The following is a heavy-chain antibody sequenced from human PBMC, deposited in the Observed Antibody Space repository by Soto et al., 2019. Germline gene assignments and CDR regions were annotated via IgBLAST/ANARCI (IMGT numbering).Heavy chain of an antibody. J-gene: IGHJ6*02. Sequence: ASVKVSCKASGYTFTSYAMHWVRQAPGQRLEWMGWINAGNGNTKYSQKFQGRVTITRDTSASTAYMELSSLRSEDTAVYYCARDHFSSDDYHYDGMYFWGQGTTVTVSS. D-gene: IGHD3-16*01. CDR2: INAGNGNT. V-gene: IGHV1-3*01. CDR3: ARDHFSSDDYHYDGMYF. CDR1: GYTFTSYA.